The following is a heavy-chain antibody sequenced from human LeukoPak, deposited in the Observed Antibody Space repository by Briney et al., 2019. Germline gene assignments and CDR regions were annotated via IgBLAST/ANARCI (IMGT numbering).Heavy chain of an antibody. V-gene: IGHV4-59*01. Sequence: PSETLSLTCTVSGGSISSYYWSWIRQPPGKGLEWIGYIYYSGSTNHNPSLKSRVTISVDTSKNQFSLKLSSVTAADTAVYYCARVAYSGYYYYYYYGMDVWGQGTTVTVSS. CDR2: IYYSGST. CDR1: GGSISSYY. J-gene: IGHJ6*02. D-gene: IGHD1-26*01. CDR3: ARVAYSGYYYYYYYGMDV.